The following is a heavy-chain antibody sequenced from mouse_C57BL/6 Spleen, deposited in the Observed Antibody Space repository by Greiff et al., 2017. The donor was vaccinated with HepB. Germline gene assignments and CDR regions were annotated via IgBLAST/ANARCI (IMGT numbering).Heavy chain of an antibody. CDR2: IDPSDSYT. Sequence: QVQLQQPGAELVRPGTSVKLSCKASGYTFTSYWMHWVKQRPGQGLEWIGVIDPSDSYTNYNQKFKGKATLTVDTSSSTAYMQLSSLTSEDSAVYYCARQGVYSSDYYAMDYWGQGTSVTVSS. CDR1: GYTFTSYW. V-gene: IGHV1-59*01. CDR3: ARQGVYSSDYYAMDY. J-gene: IGHJ4*01. D-gene: IGHD2-1*01.